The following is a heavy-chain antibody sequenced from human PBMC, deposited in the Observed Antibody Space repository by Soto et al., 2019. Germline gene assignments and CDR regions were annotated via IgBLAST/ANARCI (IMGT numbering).Heavy chain of an antibody. D-gene: IGHD5-12*01. V-gene: IGHV3-72*01. CDR2: SRDKVHSHTT. CDR3: ARGVVSTGYFDY. Sequence: EVQLAESGGGLVQPGGSLRLSCAAYGFTFSDHYMDWVRQAPGKGLEWVGRSRDKVHSHTTEYAASVKVRFTISRGDSENSLYLQMNSLKTEDTAVYYCARGVVSTGYFDYWGQGTLVTVSS. J-gene: IGHJ4*02. CDR1: GFTFSDHY.